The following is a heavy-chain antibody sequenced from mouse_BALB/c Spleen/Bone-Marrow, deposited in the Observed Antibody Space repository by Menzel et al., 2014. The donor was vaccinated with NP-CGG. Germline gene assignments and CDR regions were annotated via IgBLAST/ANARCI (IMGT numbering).Heavy chain of an antibody. CDR3: AEGYDSWFAY. Sequence: EVQLQQSGAELVKPGASVKLSCTASGFNIEDTYVHWVKRRPEQGLEWIGRIDPANGNTKYDPKFQGKATVTSDTSSNTAYLHLNSLTSEDTAVYYCAEGYDSWFAYWGQGTLVTVSA. CDR2: IDPANGNT. J-gene: IGHJ3*01. CDR1: GFNIEDTY. D-gene: IGHD2-2*01. V-gene: IGHV14-3*02.